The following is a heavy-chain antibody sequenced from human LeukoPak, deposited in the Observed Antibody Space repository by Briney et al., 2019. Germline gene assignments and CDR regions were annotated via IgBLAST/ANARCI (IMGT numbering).Heavy chain of an antibody. CDR3: ARDRDDSSGYYYVEYYFDY. CDR1: GYTFTSYG. J-gene: IGHJ4*02. CDR2: ISAYNGDT. D-gene: IGHD3-22*01. V-gene: IGHV1-18*01. Sequence: ASVKVSCKASGYTFTSYGISWVRQAPGQGLKWMGWISAYNGDTNYAQKLQGRVTMTTDTSTSTAYMELRSLRSDDTAVYYCARDRDDSSGYYYVEYYFDYWGQGTLVTVSS.